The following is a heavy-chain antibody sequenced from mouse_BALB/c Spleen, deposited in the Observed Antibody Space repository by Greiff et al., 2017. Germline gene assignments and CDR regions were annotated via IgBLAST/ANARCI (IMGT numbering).Heavy chain of an antibody. J-gene: IGHJ2*01. Sequence: EVQVVESGGGLVKPGGSLKLSCAASGFTFSSYAMSWVRQTPEKRLEWVASISSGGSTYYPDSVKGRFTISRDNARNILYLQMSSLRSEDTAMYYCARVYGGFDYWGQGTTLTVSS. CDR2: ISSGGST. CDR3: ARVYGGFDY. CDR1: GFTFSSYA. D-gene: IGHD1-1*02. V-gene: IGHV5-6-5*01.